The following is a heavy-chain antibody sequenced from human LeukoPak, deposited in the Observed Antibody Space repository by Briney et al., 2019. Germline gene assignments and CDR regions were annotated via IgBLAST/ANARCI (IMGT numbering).Heavy chain of an antibody. CDR1: GYTFTGYY. V-gene: IGHV1-2*02. D-gene: IGHD3-10*01. Sequence: ASVKVSCKASGYTFTGYYMHWVRQAPGQGLEWMGWINPNSGGTNYARKFQGRVTMTRDTSISTAYMELSRLRSDDTAVYYCARGRFGESYRSWGQGTLVTVSS. J-gene: IGHJ5*02. CDR2: INPNSGGT. CDR3: ARGRFGESYRS.